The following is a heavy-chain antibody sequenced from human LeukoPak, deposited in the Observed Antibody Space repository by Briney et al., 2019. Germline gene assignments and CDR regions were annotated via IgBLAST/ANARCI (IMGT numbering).Heavy chain of an antibody. CDR3: ASGIAAAGIDAFDI. D-gene: IGHD6-13*01. V-gene: IGHV4-31*03. Sequence: PSETLSLTCTVSGDSISSSNYHWGWIRQHPGKGLEWIGYIYYSGSTYYNPSLKSRVTISVDTSKNQFSLKLSSVTAADTAVYYCASGIAAAGIDAFDIWGQGTMVTVSS. CDR1: GDSISSSNYH. J-gene: IGHJ3*02. CDR2: IYYSGST.